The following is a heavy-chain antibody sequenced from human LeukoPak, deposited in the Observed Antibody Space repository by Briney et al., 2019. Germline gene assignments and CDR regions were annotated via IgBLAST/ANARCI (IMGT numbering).Heavy chain of an antibody. CDR2: IRYDGSNK. V-gene: IGHV3-30*02. J-gene: IGHJ4*02. D-gene: IGHD3-22*01. CDR1: GFTFSSYG. CDR3: ATGRTIVVVIYFDY. Sequence: GGSLRLSCAASGFTFSSYGMHWVRQAPGKGLEWVAFIRYDGSNKYYADSVKGRFTISRDNSKNTLYLEMNSLRAEDTAVYYCATGRTIVVVIYFDYWGQGTLVTVSS.